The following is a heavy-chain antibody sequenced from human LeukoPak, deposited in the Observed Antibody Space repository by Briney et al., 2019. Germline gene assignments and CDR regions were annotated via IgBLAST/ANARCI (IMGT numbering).Heavy chain of an antibody. CDR3: ARESGNTFNNPFDM. V-gene: IGHV3-23*01. J-gene: IGHJ3*02. CDR2: IGGSGRST. Sequence: GGSLRPSCAASGFTFDSYDMAWVRQAPGKGLEWVSGIGGSGRSTYYADSVKGRFTISRDNSKNALYLQMNSLRAEDTALYYCARESGNTFNNPFDMWGQGTMVIVSS. CDR1: GFTFDSYD. D-gene: IGHD2/OR15-2a*01.